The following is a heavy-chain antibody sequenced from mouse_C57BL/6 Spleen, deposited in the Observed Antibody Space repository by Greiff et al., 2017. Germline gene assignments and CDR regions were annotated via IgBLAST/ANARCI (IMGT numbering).Heavy chain of an antibody. J-gene: IGHJ3*01. V-gene: IGHV1-26*01. D-gene: IGHD2-4*01. Sequence: VQLQQSGPELVKPGASVKISCKASGYTFTDYYMNWVKQSHGKSLEWIGDINPNNGGTSYNQKFKGKATLTVDKSSSTAYMELRSLTSEDSAVYYCASIYYDYDRALAYWGQGTLVTVSA. CDR3: ASIYYDYDRALAY. CDR1: GYTFTDYY. CDR2: INPNNGGT.